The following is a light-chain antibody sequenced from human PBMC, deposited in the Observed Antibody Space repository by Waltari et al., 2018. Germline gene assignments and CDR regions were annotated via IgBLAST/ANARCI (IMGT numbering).Light chain of an antibody. V-gene: IGKV3-20*01. CDR2: GGS. CDR3: QQYGSSPSYT. CDR1: QSVSTSY. Sequence: DIVLTQSPGTLSLSPGERATLSCRASQSVSTSYLAYDQQKPGKAHTLLSYGGSSRGTGIPDRFSGSGSGKDFTLTIRRLEPEDIAVYYCQQYGSSPSYTFGQGTKLEI. J-gene: IGKJ2*01.